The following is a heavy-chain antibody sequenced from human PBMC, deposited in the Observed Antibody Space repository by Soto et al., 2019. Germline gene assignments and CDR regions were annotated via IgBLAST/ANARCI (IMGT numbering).Heavy chain of an antibody. D-gene: IGHD6-13*01. CDR3: ARDSMPAAGIDWACTWFDP. CDR2: ISYDGSNQ. Sequence: QVQLVESGGGVVQPGRSLTLSCAASGFTFSTYAMHWVRQAPGKGLEWVAVISYDGSNQIYTDSVKGRYTISRDNSNNTLYIQMKSLRPEDTAVFYCARDSMPAAGIDWACTWFDPWGEGTLVTVSS. J-gene: IGHJ5*02. CDR1: GFTFSTYA. V-gene: IGHV3-30-3*01.